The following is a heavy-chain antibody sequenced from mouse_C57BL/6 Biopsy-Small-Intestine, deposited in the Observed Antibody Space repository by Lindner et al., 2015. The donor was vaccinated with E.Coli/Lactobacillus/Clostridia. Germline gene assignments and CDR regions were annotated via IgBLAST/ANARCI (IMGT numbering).Heavy chain of an antibody. J-gene: IGHJ1*03. CDR2: IYPRSGNT. CDR1: GYTFTSYG. V-gene: IGHV1-81*01. D-gene: IGHD2-4*01. CDR3: AGDIYYDYEGYFDV. Sequence: VQLQESGAELARPGASVKLSCKASGYTFTSYGISWVKQRTGQGLEWIGEIYPRSGNTYYNEKFKGKATLTADKSSSTAYMELRSLTSEDSAVYFCAGDIYYDYEGYFDVWGTGTTVTVSS.